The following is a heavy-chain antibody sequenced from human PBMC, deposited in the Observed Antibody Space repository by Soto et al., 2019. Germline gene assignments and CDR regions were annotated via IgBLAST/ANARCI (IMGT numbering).Heavy chain of an antibody. V-gene: IGHV1-2*04. J-gene: IGHJ4*02. CDR1: GYTFTGYY. D-gene: IGHD3-10*01. CDR3: AREGLWGSGSYYDY. Sequence: QVQLVQSGAEVKKPGASVKVSCKASGYTFTGYYMPWVRRAPGQGLERMGWINPNSGGRNYAQKFQGWVTMTRDTSISTAYMELSRLRSDDTAVYYCAREGLWGSGSYYDYWGQGTLVTVSS. CDR2: INPNSGGR.